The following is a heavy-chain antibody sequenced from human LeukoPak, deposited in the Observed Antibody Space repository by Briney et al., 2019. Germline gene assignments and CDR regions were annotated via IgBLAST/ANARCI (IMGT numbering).Heavy chain of an antibody. CDR1: GFTVSSNY. CDR2: ITSSSRIT. Sequence: GGSLRLSCAASGFTVSSNYMNWVRQAPGKGLEWISYITSSSRITYYAGSVKGRFTISRDNAKNSLYLQMDSLRDEDTALYYCARSSGYYLVSDAFDIWGQGTMVTVSS. J-gene: IGHJ3*02. CDR3: ARSSGYYLVSDAFDI. V-gene: IGHV3-48*02. D-gene: IGHD3-22*01.